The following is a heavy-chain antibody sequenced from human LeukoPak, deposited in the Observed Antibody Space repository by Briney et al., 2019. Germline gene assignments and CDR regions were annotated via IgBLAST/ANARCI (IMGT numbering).Heavy chain of an antibody. CDR1: GFTFSSYG. Sequence: GGSLRLSCAASGFTFSSYGMSWVRQAPGKGLEWVSAISGSGGSTYYAGSVKGRFTISRDNSKNTLYLQMNSLRAEDTAVYYCAKVGGSGSYSLSYFDYWGQGTLVTVSS. J-gene: IGHJ4*02. D-gene: IGHD3-10*01. CDR2: ISGSGGST. V-gene: IGHV3-23*01. CDR3: AKVGGSGSYSLSYFDY.